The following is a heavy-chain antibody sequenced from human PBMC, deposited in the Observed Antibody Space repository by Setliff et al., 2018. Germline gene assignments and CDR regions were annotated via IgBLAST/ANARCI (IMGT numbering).Heavy chain of an antibody. CDR3: VRGRDFWSGYLVY. J-gene: IGHJ4*02. CDR1: GYTFTNYY. V-gene: IGHV1-46*01. D-gene: IGHD3-3*01. CDR2: INPSGGST. Sequence: ASVKVSCKASGYTFTNYYIHWVRQAPGQGLEWVGIINPSGGSTSYAQKFQGRVTMTRDTSVSTAYMELSRLRSDDTAVYYCVRGRDFWSGYLVYWGQGTLVTVSS.